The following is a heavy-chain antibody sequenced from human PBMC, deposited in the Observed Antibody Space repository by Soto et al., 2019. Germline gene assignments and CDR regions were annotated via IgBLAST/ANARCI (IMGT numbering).Heavy chain of an antibody. CDR3: ARAPKVSGSAQTRPDF. V-gene: IGHV4-34*01. CDR2: ISPSGTT. CDR1: SGSLSGYY. Sequence: PWGTLSLTCSLYSGSLSGYYWSWIRQPPGKGLEWIGEISPSGTTNYSPSLKSRVSISVDTSKNQFSLNLTSLTAADTAVYYCARAPKVSGSAQTRPDFWGQGSLVTVS. D-gene: IGHD6-6*01. J-gene: IGHJ4*02.